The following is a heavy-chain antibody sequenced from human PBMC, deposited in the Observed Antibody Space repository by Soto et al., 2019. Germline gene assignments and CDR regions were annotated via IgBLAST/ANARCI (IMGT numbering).Heavy chain of an antibody. Sequence: QVQLQESGPGLVKPSQTLSLTCTDSGDSISSGGYYWSWIRQHPGKGLEWIGYIYYSGSTYYNPSLKSRVTISVDTSKNQFSLKLSSVTAADTAVNYCARFMGQQLEYFQHWGQGTLVTVSS. V-gene: IGHV4-31*03. D-gene: IGHD6-13*01. J-gene: IGHJ1*01. CDR2: IYYSGST. CDR3: ARFMGQQLEYFQH. CDR1: GDSISSGGYY.